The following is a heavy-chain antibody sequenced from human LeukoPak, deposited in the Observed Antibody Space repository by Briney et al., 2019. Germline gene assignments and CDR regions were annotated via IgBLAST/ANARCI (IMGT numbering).Heavy chain of an antibody. D-gene: IGHD4-17*01. J-gene: IGHJ4*02. CDR2: ISWNSGNI. Sequence: GGSLRLSCAASGFTFDDYAMHWVRQAPGKGLEWVSGISWNSGNIGYADSVKGRFTISRDNAKNSLYLQMNSLRPEDTALYYCAREDYGDYALGYWGQGTLVTVSS. CDR3: AREDYGDYALGY. V-gene: IGHV3-9*01. CDR1: GFTFDDYA.